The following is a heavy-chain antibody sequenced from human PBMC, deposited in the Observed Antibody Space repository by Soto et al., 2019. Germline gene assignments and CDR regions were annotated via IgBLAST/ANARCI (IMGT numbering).Heavy chain of an antibody. V-gene: IGHV1-2*04. Sequence: ASVKVSCKASGYTFTGYYMHWVRQAPGQGLEWMGWINPSSGGTNYAQKFQGWVTMTRDTSISTAYMELSRLRSDDTAVYYCARGRWIQLWSINYMDVWGKGTTVTVSS. J-gene: IGHJ6*03. CDR3: ARGRWIQLWSINYMDV. D-gene: IGHD5-18*01. CDR2: INPSSGGT. CDR1: GYTFTGYY.